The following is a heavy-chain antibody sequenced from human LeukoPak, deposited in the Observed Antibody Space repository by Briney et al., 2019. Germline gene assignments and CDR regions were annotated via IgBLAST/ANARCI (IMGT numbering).Heavy chain of an antibody. CDR3: ARDVYDSDYNWFDP. V-gene: IGHV5-51*01. CDR1: GYRFTSYW. Sequence: GESLKISCKGSGYRFTSYWIAWVRPMPGKGPEWMGIIYLGDSDTRYSPSFQGQVTISADKSISTAYMELSRLRSDDTAVYYCARDVYDSDYNWFDPWGQGTLVTVSS. CDR2: IYLGDSDT. D-gene: IGHD3-22*01. J-gene: IGHJ5*02.